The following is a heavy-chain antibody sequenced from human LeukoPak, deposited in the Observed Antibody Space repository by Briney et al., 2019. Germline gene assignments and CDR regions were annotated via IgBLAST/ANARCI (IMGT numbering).Heavy chain of an antibody. Sequence: GGSLRLSCAASGFTFSTYWMNWVRQAPGKGLEWVANINQYGNEKYYMDSVKGRFTISRDNDKNSLYLEMNSLRAEDTAVYYCATGAEMHRGVIIIGHLDYWGQGTLVTASS. CDR3: ATGAEMHRGVIIIGHLDY. D-gene: IGHD3-10*01. CDR1: GFTFSTYW. CDR2: INQYGNEK. J-gene: IGHJ4*02. V-gene: IGHV3-7*01.